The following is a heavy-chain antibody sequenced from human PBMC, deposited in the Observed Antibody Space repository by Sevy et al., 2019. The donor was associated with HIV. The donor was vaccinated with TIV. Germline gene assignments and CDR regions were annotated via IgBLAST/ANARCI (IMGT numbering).Heavy chain of an antibody. V-gene: IGHV1-8*02. CDR3: ARGGSGDVWNYGYYYYGMDV. J-gene: IGHJ6*02. Sequence: ASVKVSCKASGDTFSTYDINWVRQAPGQGREWMGWMSPKSGSTGFAQKFQGRLTMTRDTSINTAYMELSSLRSEDTAVYYCARGGSGDVWNYGYYYYGMDVWGQGTTVTVSS. CDR2: MSPKSGST. CDR1: GDTFSTYD. D-gene: IGHD1-7*01.